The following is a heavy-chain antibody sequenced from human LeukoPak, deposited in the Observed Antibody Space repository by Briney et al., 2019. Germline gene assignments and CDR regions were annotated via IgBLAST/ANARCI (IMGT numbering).Heavy chain of an antibody. CDR3: ARGWTCGDS. Sequence: ASVKVSCKASGYTFTTYDINWVRQAPGQGLEWMGWINPNSGNTAYAQNFQGRVTMTRDSSRSTVYMELSSLKSEDTAVYYCARGWTCGDSWGQGSPVTVSS. D-gene: IGHD3/OR15-3a*01. V-gene: IGHV1-8*01. CDR2: INPNSGNT. J-gene: IGHJ1*01. CDR1: GYTFTTYD.